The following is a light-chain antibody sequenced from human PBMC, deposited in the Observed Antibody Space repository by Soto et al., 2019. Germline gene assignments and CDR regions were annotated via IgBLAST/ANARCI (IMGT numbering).Light chain of an antibody. V-gene: IGLV1-47*02. Sequence: QSVLTQPPSASGTPGQRVTVSCSGSSSNIGSNHVYWYQQFPGSAPKLLIHSNNQRPSGVPDRFSGSKSGTSASLAISGLRSGDEADYYCAAWDDSLSGVVFGGGTKLTVL. CDR3: AAWDDSLSGVV. J-gene: IGLJ2*01. CDR1: SSNIGSNH. CDR2: SNN.